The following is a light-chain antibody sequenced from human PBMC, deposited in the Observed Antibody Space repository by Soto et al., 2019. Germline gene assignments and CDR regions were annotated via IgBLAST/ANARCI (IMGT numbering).Light chain of an antibody. CDR3: QQCTNWPRT. CDR1: QSVSSN. V-gene: IGKV3-15*01. CDR2: GAS. Sequence: EIVMTQSPVTLSVSPGERVTLSCRASQSVSSNLAWYQQKPGQAPRLLIYGASTRATGIPDRFSGSGSGTEFTLTISSLQSEDSAVYYCQQCTNWPRTFGQGTKVEIK. J-gene: IGKJ1*01.